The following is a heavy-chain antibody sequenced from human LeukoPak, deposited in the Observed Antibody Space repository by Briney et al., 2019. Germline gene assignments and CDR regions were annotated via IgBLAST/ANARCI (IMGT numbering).Heavy chain of an antibody. V-gene: IGHV3-15*01. CDR3: TTDYYDSSGYYYDY. D-gene: IGHD3-22*01. CDR1: GFTFSNAW. J-gene: IGHJ4*02. CDR2: IKSKTDGGTT. Sequence: KPGGSLRLSCAASGFTFSNAWMSWVRQAPGKGLEWVGRIKSKTDGGTTDYAAPVKGRFTISRDDSKNTLYLQVNSLKTEDTAVYYCTTDYYDSSGYYYDYWGQGTLVTVSS.